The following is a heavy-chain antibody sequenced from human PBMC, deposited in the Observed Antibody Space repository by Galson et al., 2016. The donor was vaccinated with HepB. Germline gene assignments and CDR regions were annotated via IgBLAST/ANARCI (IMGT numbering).Heavy chain of an antibody. D-gene: IGHD2-15*01. CDR1: GEPFNVYF. J-gene: IGHJ4*02. V-gene: IGHV4-34*01. CDR2: INHSGRT. Sequence: SETLSLTCAVSGEPFNVYFWSWIRQPPGKGLEWIGEINHSGRTIYKPSLKSRVTISVDTPKRLFSLNVTSVTAADSALYFCVRGGGRRGYCTGGSCGFDSWGLGTLVTVSS. CDR3: VRGGGRRGYCTGGSCGFDS.